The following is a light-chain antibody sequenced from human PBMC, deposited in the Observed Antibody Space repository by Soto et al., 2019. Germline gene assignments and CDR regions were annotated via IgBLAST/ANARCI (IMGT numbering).Light chain of an antibody. CDR1: QSVSSY. CDR3: QQRSSWPALT. CDR2: DAS. Sequence: EIVLTQSPATLSLSPGERATLSCRASQSVSSYLAWYQQKPGQAPRLLIDDASNRATGIPARFSGSGSGTDFTLTISSLEPEDFAVYYCQQRSSWPALTFGGGTKVEIK. J-gene: IGKJ4*01. V-gene: IGKV3-11*01.